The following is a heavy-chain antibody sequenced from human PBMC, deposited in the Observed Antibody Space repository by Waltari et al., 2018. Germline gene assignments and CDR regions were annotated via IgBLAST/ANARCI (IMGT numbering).Heavy chain of an antibody. CDR1: GYTLTTYY. Sequence: QVQLVQSGAEVKEPGASVQVSCKASGYTLTTYYMHWVRQAPGQGLEWMGRINPISGDTSINTAYMELTRLRSDDTAVYYCARDLYRSTSGIRFDPWGQGTLVTVSS. D-gene: IGHD2-2*01. J-gene: IGHJ5*02. V-gene: IGHV1-2*06. CDR2: INPISG. CDR3: ARDLYRSTSGIRFDP.